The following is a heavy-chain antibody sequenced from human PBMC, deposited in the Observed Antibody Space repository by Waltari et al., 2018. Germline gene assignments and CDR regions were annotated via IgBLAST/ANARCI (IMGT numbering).Heavy chain of an antibody. D-gene: IGHD6-13*01. CDR3: ARGARGAAADSPDYYYGMDV. CDR2: IYYSGST. Sequence: QVQLQESGPGLVKPSQTLSLTCTVSGGSISSGGYYWSWIRQHPGKGLEWIGYIYYSGSTYYNPSLKSLVTISVDTSKNQFALKLSSVTAADTAVYYCARGARGAAADSPDYYYGMDVWGQGTTVTVSS. CDR1: GGSISSGGYY. J-gene: IGHJ6*02. V-gene: IGHV4-31*01.